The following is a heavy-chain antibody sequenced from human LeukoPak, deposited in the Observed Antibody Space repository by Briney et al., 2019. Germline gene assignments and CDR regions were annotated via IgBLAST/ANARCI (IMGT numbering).Heavy chain of an antibody. J-gene: IGHJ5*02. CDR3: ARHPPARAIYNWFDP. D-gene: IGHD1-26*01. CDR1: GGSFSGYY. CDR2: IYYSGST. V-gene: IGHV4-59*08. Sequence: SETLSLTCAVYGGSFSGYYWSLIRQPPGKGLEWIGYIYYSGSTNYNPSLKSRVTISVDTSKNQFSLKLSSVTAADTAVYYCARHPPARAIYNWFDPWGQGTLVTVSS.